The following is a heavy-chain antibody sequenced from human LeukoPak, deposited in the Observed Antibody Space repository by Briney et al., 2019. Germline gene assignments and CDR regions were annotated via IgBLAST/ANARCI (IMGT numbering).Heavy chain of an antibody. CDR2: ISDSGRDT. Sequence: GGSLRLSCAASGFTFSSHAMSWVRQAPGKGLEWVSAISDSGRDTSYAGSVKGRFTVSRDNSKNTPYLQMNSLRADDTALYYCAKDPWGIGPAFDIWGQGTMVTVSS. D-gene: IGHD3-16*01. CDR3: AKDPWGIGPAFDI. CDR1: GFTFSSHA. V-gene: IGHV3-23*01. J-gene: IGHJ3*02.